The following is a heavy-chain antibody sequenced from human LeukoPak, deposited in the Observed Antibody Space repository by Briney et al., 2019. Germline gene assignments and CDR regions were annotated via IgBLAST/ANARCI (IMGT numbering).Heavy chain of an antibody. CDR3: ARTFGNNYGDY. D-gene: IGHD5-18*01. V-gene: IGHV3-74*01. CDR1: GFTFSTYW. J-gene: IGHJ4*01. CDR2: INVDGSTT. Sequence: GGSLRLSCAASGFTFSTYWMHWVRQAPGKGLVWVSRINVDGSTTTYADSVKGRFTISRDNAKNTLYLQMNSLRGEGTAVYYCARTFGNNYGDYWGHGTLVTVSS.